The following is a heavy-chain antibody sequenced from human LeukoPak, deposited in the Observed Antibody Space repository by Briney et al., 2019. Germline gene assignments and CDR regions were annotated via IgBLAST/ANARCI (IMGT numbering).Heavy chain of an antibody. CDR2: IYYSGST. CDR3: ASLRGSWPRGKHYYYGMDV. J-gene: IGHJ6*02. D-gene: IGHD6-13*01. CDR1: GGSISNSY. V-gene: IGHV4-59*01. Sequence: PSETLSLTCTVSGGSISNSYWSWIRQPPGKGLEWIGYIYYSGSTNYNPSLKSRVTISVDTSKNQFSLKLSSVTAADTAVYYCASLRGSWPRGKHYYYGMDVWGQGTTVTVSS.